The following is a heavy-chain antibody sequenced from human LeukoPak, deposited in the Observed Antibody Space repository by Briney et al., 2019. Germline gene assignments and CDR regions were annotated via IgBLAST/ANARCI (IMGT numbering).Heavy chain of an antibody. CDR3: VQTTGWPGFDY. Sequence: PSETLSLTCTTSGVSISRFYWSWVRQPPGKGLEWIGNIYSGVPTYFDPSLKSRVVISVDTSKNQFSLNLTSVTAADTAMYYCVQTTGWPGFDYWGQGILVTVSS. CDR1: GVSISRFY. J-gene: IGHJ4*02. CDR2: IYSGVPT. V-gene: IGHV4-4*09. D-gene: IGHD1-1*01.